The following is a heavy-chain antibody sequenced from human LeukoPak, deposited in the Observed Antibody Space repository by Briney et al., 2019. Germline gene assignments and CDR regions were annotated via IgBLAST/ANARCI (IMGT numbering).Heavy chain of an antibody. CDR2: IIPIFGTA. V-gene: IGHV1-69*05. CDR1: GGTFSSYA. CDR3: ASSYNWNYFSDY. D-gene: IGHD1-7*01. J-gene: IGHJ4*02. Sequence: GSSVTVSCKASGGTFSSYAISWVRQAPGQGLEWMGGIIPIFGTANYAQKFQGRVTITTDESTGTAYMELSSLRSEDTAVYYCASSYNWNYFSDYWGQGTLVTVSS.